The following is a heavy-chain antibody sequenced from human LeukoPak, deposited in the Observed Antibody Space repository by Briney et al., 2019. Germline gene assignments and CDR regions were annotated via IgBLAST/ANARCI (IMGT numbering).Heavy chain of an antibody. Sequence: SETLSLTCTVSGYSISSGYYWGWIRQPPGKGLEWIGSIYHSGSTYYNPSLKSRVTISVDTSKNQFSLKLSSVTAADTAVYYCARGINSSGYYYQLWGQGTLVTVSS. J-gene: IGHJ4*02. CDR3: ARGINSSGYYYQL. V-gene: IGHV4-38-2*02. CDR1: GYSISSGYY. D-gene: IGHD3-22*01. CDR2: IYHSGST.